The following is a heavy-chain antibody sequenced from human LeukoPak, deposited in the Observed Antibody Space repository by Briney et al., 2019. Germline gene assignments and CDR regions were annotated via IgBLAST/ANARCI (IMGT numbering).Heavy chain of an antibody. CDR2: INPNSGGT. Sequence: ASVKVSCKASGYTFTGYYMHWVRQAPGQGLEWMGWINPNSGGTNYAQKFQGRVTMTRDTSISTAYMELSRLRSDDTAVYYCAREIDYDTHNWFDPWGQGTLVTVSS. D-gene: IGHD3-9*01. CDR1: GYTFTGYY. CDR3: AREIDYDTHNWFDP. V-gene: IGHV1-2*02. J-gene: IGHJ5*02.